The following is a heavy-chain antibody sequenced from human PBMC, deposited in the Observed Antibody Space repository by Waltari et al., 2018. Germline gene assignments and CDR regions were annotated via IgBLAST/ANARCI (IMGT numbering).Heavy chain of an antibody. CDR1: GGSISSSSYY. CDR3: ARQMEGSPLGDY. D-gene: IGHD7-27*01. V-gene: IGHV4-39*01. Sequence: QLQLQESGPGLVKPSATLSLTCTVSGGSISSSSYYWGWIRQPPGKGLEWIGSIYYSGSTYYNPSLKSRVTISVDTSKNQFSLKLSSVTAADTAVYYCARQMEGSPLGDYWGQGTLVTVSS. CDR2: IYYSGST. J-gene: IGHJ4*02.